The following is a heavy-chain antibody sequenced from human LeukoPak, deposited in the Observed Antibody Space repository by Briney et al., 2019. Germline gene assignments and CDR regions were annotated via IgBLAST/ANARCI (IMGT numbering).Heavy chain of an antibody. CDR2: IYPNTGGT. CDR3: AREPGTATGY. Sequence: GASVTVSCKASGYTFTGYYLHWVRQAPGQGVEWMGWIYPNTGGTKSTQKFQGRVSMTRDTSITTAYMEINRLTSDDTAVYYCAREPGTATGYWGQGTLVTVSS. V-gene: IGHV1-2*02. D-gene: IGHD1-1*01. CDR1: GYTFTGYY. J-gene: IGHJ4*02.